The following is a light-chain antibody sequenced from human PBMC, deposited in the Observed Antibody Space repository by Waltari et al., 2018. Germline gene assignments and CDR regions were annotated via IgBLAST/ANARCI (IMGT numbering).Light chain of an antibody. J-gene: IGKJ4*01. CDR2: TAS. CDR3: QQHDNSPLT. CDR1: QGISNW. V-gene: IGKV1-33*01. Sequence: DIQMTESPSSLSASVGDRVTITCRASQGISNWLAWYQQKPGKAPKLLIYTASNLETGVPSRFSGSGSGTDFTLTISSLQPEDIATYYCQQHDNSPLTFGGGTKVEIK.